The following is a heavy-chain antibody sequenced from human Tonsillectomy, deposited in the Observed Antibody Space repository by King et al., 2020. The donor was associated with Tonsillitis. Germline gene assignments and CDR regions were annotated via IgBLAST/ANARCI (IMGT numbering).Heavy chain of an antibody. CDR3: ARVLLAADAFDI. Sequence: VQLVESGAEVKKPGASVKVSCKASGYTFSSYGITWVRQAPGQGLEWMGWISAYNGNTNYAQKFQGRVTMTTDTSTSTAYMDLRSLRSDDTAVYYCARVLLAADAFDIGGQGTMVTVSS. J-gene: IGHJ3*02. CDR2: ISAYNGNT. CDR1: GYTFSSYG. D-gene: IGHD2/OR15-2a*01. V-gene: IGHV1-18*01.